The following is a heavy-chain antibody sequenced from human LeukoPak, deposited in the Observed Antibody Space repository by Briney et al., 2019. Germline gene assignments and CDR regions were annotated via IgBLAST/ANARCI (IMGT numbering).Heavy chain of an antibody. CDR3: ARAHCSGGSCYYNWFDP. CDR1: GYTFTSYD. J-gene: IGHJ5*02. V-gene: IGHV1-8*01. D-gene: IGHD2-15*01. Sequence: ASVKVSCKASGYTFTSYDINWVRQATGQGLEWMGWMNPNSGNTGYAQKFQGRVTMTRNTSISTAYMELSSLRSEDTAVYYCARAHCSGGSCYYNWFDPWGQGTLVTVSS. CDR2: MNPNSGNT.